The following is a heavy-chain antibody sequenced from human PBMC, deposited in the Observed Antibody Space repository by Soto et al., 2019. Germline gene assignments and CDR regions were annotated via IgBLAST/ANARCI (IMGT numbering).Heavy chain of an antibody. CDR3: ARGQRFSDWFDP. CDR2: IYSSGNT. D-gene: IGHD3-3*01. CDR1: GGTISGYY. Sequence: PSETLSLTCSVSGGTISGYYWTWIRQPAGKGLEWIGRIYSSGNTKYNPSLQSRVTMSLDTSNNQFSLRLTSVTATDTAVYYCARGQRFSDWFDPWGQGTLVTVSS. V-gene: IGHV4-4*07. J-gene: IGHJ5*02.